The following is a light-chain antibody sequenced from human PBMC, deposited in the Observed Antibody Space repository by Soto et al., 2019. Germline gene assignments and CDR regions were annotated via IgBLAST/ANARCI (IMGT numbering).Light chain of an antibody. J-gene: IGKJ5*01. V-gene: IGKV3-20*01. CDR3: QQYANSPIT. CDR2: GVS. Sequence: EIVMTQSPATVSVSPGERATLSCRASQNIRNNLAWYQQRPGQAPTLLIYGVSSRASGIPDRFFGSGSGTDFTLTINRLEPEDFAVYYCQQYANSPITFGQGTRLEIK. CDR1: QNIRNN.